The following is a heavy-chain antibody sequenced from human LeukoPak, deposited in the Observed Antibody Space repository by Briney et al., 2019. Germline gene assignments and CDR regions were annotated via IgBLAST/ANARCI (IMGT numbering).Heavy chain of an antibody. V-gene: IGHV3-21*01. CDR3: ARDASVTAMVLQHYYDSSGYWISGAFDI. J-gene: IGHJ3*02. CDR1: GFTFSSYS. D-gene: IGHD3-22*01. Sequence: GGSLRLSCAASGFTFSSYSMNWVRQAPGKGLEWVSSISSSSSYIYYADSVKGRFTISRDNAKNSLYLQMNSLRAEDTAVYYCARDASVTAMVLQHYYDSSGYWISGAFDIWGQGTMVTVSS. CDR2: ISSSSSYI.